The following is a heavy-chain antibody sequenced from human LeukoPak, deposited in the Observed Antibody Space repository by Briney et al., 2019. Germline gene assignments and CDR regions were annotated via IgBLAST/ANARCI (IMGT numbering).Heavy chain of an antibody. J-gene: IGHJ6*02. D-gene: IGHD2-21*01. CDR1: GYTFTSYY. V-gene: IGHV1-46*01. Sequence: GASVKVSCKASGYTFTSYYMHWVRQAPGQGPEWMGIINPSGGSTSYAQKFQGRVTMTRDTSTSTVYMELSSLRSEDTAVYYCARDWSPILGGPYYGMDVWGQGTTVTVSS. CDR2: INPSGGST. CDR3: ARDWSPILGGPYYGMDV.